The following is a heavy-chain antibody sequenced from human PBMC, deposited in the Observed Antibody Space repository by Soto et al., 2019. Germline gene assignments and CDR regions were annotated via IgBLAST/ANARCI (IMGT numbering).Heavy chain of an antibody. CDR2: IYYSGST. CDR1: GGSISSSSYY. Sequence: QLQLQESGPGLVKPSETLSLTCTVSGGSISSSSYYWGWIRQPPGKGLEWIGSIYYSGSTYYNPSLKSRVTISVDTSKNQFSLKLSSVTAADTAVYYCAWTLPSIAARPYDAFDIWGQGTMVTVSS. D-gene: IGHD6-6*01. CDR3: AWTLPSIAARPYDAFDI. V-gene: IGHV4-39*01. J-gene: IGHJ3*02.